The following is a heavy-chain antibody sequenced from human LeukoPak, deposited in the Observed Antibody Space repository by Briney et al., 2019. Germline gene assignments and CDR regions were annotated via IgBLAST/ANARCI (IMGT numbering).Heavy chain of an antibody. V-gene: IGHV3-30*03. D-gene: IGHD4-17*01. CDR2: ISYDESNT. CDR3: ARTIRTYGDYHTLEY. CDR1: GFTFSSYS. J-gene: IGHJ4*02. Sequence: GGSLRLSCAASGFTFSSYSMNWVRQAPGKGLEWVAAISYDESNTYYAASVKGRFTVSRDNSKNTLYLQMNSLRPEDTAVYYCARTIRTYGDYHTLEYWGQGTLVTVSS.